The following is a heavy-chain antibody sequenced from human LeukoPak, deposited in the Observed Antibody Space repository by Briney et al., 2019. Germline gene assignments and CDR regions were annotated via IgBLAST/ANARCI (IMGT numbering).Heavy chain of an antibody. Sequence: GGSLRLSCAASGFPFSDHWMNWVRQAPGKGLEWVANMNLDGSETHYVDSVKGRFTISRDNAKSTLYLQLDSLRVEDTAMYYCARSLSSPVTNYWGQGTLVTVSS. CDR1: GFPFSDHW. J-gene: IGHJ4*02. CDR2: MNLDGSET. D-gene: IGHD2-2*01. CDR3: ARSLSSPVTNY. V-gene: IGHV3-7*01.